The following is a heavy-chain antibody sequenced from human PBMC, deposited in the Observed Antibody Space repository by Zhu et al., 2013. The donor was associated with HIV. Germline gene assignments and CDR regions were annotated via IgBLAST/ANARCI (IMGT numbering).Heavy chain of an antibody. CDR2: IIPFGGRT. Sequence: QVHLVQSGPQMKNPGASLKLSCKTSGFIFADFFLHWVRQDPDQRLHYVGSIIPFGGRTHVARRFEGRVSVTRDMSTSTLYMEMIDLQYEDTGMYYCARGHDRVLEWGHFDEWGQGTLITVS. CDR3: ARGHDRVLEWGHFDE. CDR1: GFIFADFF. V-gene: IGHV1-46*01. J-gene: IGHJ4*02. D-gene: IGHD1-26*01.